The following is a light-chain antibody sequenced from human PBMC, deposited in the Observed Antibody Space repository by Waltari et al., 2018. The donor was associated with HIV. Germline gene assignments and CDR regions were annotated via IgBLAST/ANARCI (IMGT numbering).Light chain of an antibody. CDR1: QSVGNY. CDR2: DAS. V-gene: IGKV3-11*01. CDR3: QQRSSWPPYT. Sequence: EIVLTQSPATLPLSPGERATLSCRASQSVGNYLAWYQQKPGQAPRLLIYDASNRATGIPARFSGGGSGTDFTLTISSLEPEDFAVYYCQQRSSWPPYTFGQGTKLDLK. J-gene: IGKJ2*01.